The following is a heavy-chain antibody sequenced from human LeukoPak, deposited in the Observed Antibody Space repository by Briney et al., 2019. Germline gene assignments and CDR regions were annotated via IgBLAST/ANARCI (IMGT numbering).Heavy chain of an antibody. V-gene: IGHV3-74*01. CDR2: INSDGSST. Sequence: PGGSLRLSCAASGFTLNSYRMHWVRQAPGKGLVWVSRINSDGSSTSYADSVKGRFTISRDNAKNTLYLQMNSLRAEDTAVYYCAREGQQPRGVRWFDPWGQGTLVTVSS. D-gene: IGHD3-10*01. CDR3: AREGQQPRGVRWFDP. J-gene: IGHJ5*02. CDR1: GFTLNSYR.